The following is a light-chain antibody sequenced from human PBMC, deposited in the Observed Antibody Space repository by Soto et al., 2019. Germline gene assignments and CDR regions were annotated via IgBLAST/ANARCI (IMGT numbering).Light chain of an antibody. J-gene: IGLJ2*01. Sequence: QSALTQPASVSGSPGQSITISCTGTNSDVGGYNFVSWYQQHPGKAPKLMIYDVTNRPSGVSRRFSGSKSGNTASLTISGLQAEDEADYYCSSYTSSSTLVFGGGTKLTVL. CDR2: DVT. CDR1: NSDVGGYNF. V-gene: IGLV2-14*03. CDR3: SSYTSSSTLV.